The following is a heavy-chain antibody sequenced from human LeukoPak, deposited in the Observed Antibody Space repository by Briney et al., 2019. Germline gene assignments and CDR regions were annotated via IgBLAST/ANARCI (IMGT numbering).Heavy chain of an antibody. J-gene: IGHJ3*02. V-gene: IGHV3-7*01. D-gene: IGHD3-3*01. CDR3: ARGGATTFGLWGNAFDI. CDR1: AFTFNDYW. Sequence: QPGGSLRLSCAASAFTFNDYWMTWVRQAPGKGLGWVANIKQDGGEKYYVDSVKGRFTISRDNAKNSLYLQMNGLRAEDTAVYYCARGGATTFGLWGNAFDIWGQGTMVTVSS. CDR2: IKQDGGEK.